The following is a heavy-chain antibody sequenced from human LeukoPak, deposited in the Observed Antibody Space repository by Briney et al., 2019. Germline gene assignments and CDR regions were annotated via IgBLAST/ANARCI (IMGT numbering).Heavy chain of an antibody. Sequence: PSETLSLTCTVSGGSISSYYWSWIRQPPGKGLEWIGYIYYSGSTNYNPSLKSRVTISVDTSKNQSSLKLSSVTAADTAVYYCARGTGYSNPDYWGQGTLVTVSS. D-gene: IGHD5-18*01. CDR3: ARGTGYSNPDY. CDR1: GGSISSYY. J-gene: IGHJ4*02. V-gene: IGHV4-59*01. CDR2: IYYSGST.